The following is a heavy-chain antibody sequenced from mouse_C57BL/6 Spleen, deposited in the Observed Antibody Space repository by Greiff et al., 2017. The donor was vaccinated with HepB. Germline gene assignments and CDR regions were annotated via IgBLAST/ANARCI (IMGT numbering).Heavy chain of an antibody. D-gene: IGHD1-1*01. CDR1: GYTFTDYD. Sequence: QVQLQQSGAELVRPGASVTLSCKASGYTFTDYDMHWVKQTPVHGLEWIGAIDPETGGTAYNQKFTGKAILTADKSSSTAYMGLRRLTSEDSAVYYGTRQRLLRYAMDYWGQGTSVTVAA. CDR2: IDPETGGT. CDR3: TRQRLLRYAMDY. V-gene: IGHV1-15*01. J-gene: IGHJ4*01.